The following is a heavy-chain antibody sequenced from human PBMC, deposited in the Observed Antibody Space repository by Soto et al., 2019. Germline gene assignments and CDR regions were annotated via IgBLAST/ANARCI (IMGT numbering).Heavy chain of an antibody. CDR3: ARDEVERGTAMVNIYYYGMDV. CDR1: GDSVSSNSAA. Sequence: SPSLSLTCAISGDSVSSNSAAWNWIRQSPSRGLEWLGRTYYRSKWYNDYAVSVKSRITINPDTSKNQFSLQLNSVTPEDTAVYYCARDEVERGTAMVNIYYYGMDVWGQGTTVTVSS. J-gene: IGHJ6*02. V-gene: IGHV6-1*01. D-gene: IGHD5-18*01. CDR2: TYYRSKWYN.